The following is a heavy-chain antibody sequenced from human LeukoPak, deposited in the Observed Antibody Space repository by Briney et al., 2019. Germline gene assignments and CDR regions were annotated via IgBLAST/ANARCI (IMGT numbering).Heavy chain of an antibody. CDR2: ISGSGGST. Sequence: GGSLRLSCAASGFTFSSYAMSWVRQAPGKGLEWVSAISGSGGSTYYADSVKGRFTISRDNSKNTAYLQMNSLRVEDTAVYYCAKEIGAAVYFDYWSQGTLVTVSS. CDR3: AKEIGAAVYFDY. D-gene: IGHD6-25*01. CDR1: GFTFSSYA. V-gene: IGHV3-23*01. J-gene: IGHJ4*02.